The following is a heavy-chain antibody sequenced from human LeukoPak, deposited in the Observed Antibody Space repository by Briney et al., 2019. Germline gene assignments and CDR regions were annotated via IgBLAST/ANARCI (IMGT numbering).Heavy chain of an antibody. D-gene: IGHD4-17*01. CDR1: GFTFSSYS. V-gene: IGHV3-30*18. Sequence: GGSLRLSCAASGFTFSSYSMNWVRQAPGKGLEWVAVISYDGSNKYYADSVKGRFTISRDNSKNTLYLQMNSLRAEDTAVYYCAKDGSYGDYRNFDYWGQGTLVTVSS. CDR3: AKDGSYGDYRNFDY. CDR2: ISYDGSNK. J-gene: IGHJ4*02.